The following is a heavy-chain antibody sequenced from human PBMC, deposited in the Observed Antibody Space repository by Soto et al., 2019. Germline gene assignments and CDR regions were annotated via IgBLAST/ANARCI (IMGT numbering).Heavy chain of an antibody. J-gene: IGHJ3*01. CDR2: ISSRGTST. Sequence: QVTLVDSGGGLVKPGVSLRLSGAASGFSFSNYYFTYHRQAAGTGLYWIAYISSRGTSTPYADSVQGRFSSSRDNAMYSLSLQLTDLRVEDTTVNYCAMSILGVVDPFELWGQG. CDR1: GFSFSNYY. V-gene: IGHV3-11*01. D-gene: IGHD2-15*01. CDR3: AMSILGVVDPFEL.